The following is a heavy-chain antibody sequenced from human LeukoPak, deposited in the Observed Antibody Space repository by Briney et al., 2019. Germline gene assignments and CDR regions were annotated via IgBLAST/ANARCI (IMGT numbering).Heavy chain of an antibody. CDR1: GGSISSSSYY. D-gene: IGHD3-3*01. V-gene: IGHV4-39*07. CDR2: IYYSGST. J-gene: IGHJ6*03. Sequence: SETLSLTCTVSGGSISSSSYYWGWIRQPPGKGLEWIGSIYYSGSTYYNPSLKSRVTISVDTSKNQFSLKLSSVTAADTAVYYCARARDFWSGYYYMDVWGKGTTVTVSS. CDR3: ARARDFWSGYYYMDV.